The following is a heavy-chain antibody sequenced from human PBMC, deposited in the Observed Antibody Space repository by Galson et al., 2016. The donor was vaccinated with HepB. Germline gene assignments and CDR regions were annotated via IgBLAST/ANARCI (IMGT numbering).Heavy chain of an antibody. CDR3: ARVRYYGSDL. Sequence: SLRLSCAASGFTFSSYWMSWVRQAPGKGLEWVANIKQDESEKYYVDSIKGRFTIFRDNGEQSLYLQMNSLRAEDTAVYYCARVRYYGSDLWGQGTLATVSS. J-gene: IGHJ5*02. CDR1: GFTFSSYW. D-gene: IGHD3-10*01. V-gene: IGHV3-7*01. CDR2: IKQDESEK.